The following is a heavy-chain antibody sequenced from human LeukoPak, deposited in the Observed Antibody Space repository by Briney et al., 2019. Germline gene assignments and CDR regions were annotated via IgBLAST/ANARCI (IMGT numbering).Heavy chain of an antibody. CDR1: GFSFSTYA. CDR3: AKDFVLRYFDWSYRTKYFQH. J-gene: IGHJ1*01. CDR2: IWSDASNQ. V-gene: IGHV3-33*06. D-gene: IGHD3-9*01. Sequence: PGESLRLSCAASGFSFSTYAMHWVRQAPGKGLDWVAMIWSDASNQYYADSVKGRFTISRDNSKNTLYLQLNSLRAEDTAVYYCAKDFVLRYFDWSYRTKYFQHWGQGTLVTVSS.